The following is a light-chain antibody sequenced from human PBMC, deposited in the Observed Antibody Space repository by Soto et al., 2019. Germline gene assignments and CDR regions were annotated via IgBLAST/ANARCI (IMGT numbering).Light chain of an antibody. CDR1: VGGYNY. V-gene: IGLV2-8*01. CDR3: SSYAASHNLSV. Sequence: VGGYNYVSWYQQHPGKAPKLMIYEVSKRPSGVPDRFSGSKSGNTASLTVSGLQSDDEADYDCSSYAASHNLSVFASGTEVTVL. CDR2: EVS. J-gene: IGLJ1*01.